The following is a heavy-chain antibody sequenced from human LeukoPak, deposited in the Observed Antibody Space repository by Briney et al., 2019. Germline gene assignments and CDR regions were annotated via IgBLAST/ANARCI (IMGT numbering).Heavy chain of an antibody. J-gene: IGHJ5*02. V-gene: IGHV4-59*01. Sequence: SETLSLTCTVSGGSISSYYWSWIRQPPGKGLEWIGYIYYSGSTNYNPSLKSRVTISVDTSKNQFSLKLSSVTAADTAVYYCARGVATITLSFDPWGQGTLATVSS. CDR2: IYYSGST. D-gene: IGHD5-12*01. CDR1: GGSISSYY. CDR3: ARGVATITLSFDP.